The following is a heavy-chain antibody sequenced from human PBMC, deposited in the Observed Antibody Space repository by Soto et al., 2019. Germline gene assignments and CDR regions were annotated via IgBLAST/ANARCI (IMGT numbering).Heavy chain of an antibody. D-gene: IGHD3-16*01. CDR1: GYTFTNFG. CDR3: AGGGTPIDY. CDR2: ISAYNGTT. J-gene: IGHJ4*02. Sequence: QVQLVQSGAEVKKPGASVKVSCKTSGYTFTNFGLSWVRQAPGQGLEWMGWISAYNGTTIYAQNFKGRVTMTTETSTSTANMELRDMRTDDRAVYYCAGGGTPIDYWGQGTLVTVSS. V-gene: IGHV1-18*01.